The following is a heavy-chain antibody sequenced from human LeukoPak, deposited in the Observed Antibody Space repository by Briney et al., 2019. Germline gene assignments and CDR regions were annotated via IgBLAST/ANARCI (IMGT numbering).Heavy chain of an antibody. CDR1: GFTFSTYP. CDR3: AKDLHYGSADY. J-gene: IGHJ4*02. Sequence: PGGSLRLSCAASGFTFSTYPMHWVRQAPGKGLEWVAVMSFDGDSEYYSDSVRGRFTVSRDNAKNMLYLQMNSLRAEDTAVYYCAKDLHYGSADYWGQGTLVTVSS. V-gene: IGHV3-30-3*01. D-gene: IGHD3-10*01. CDR2: MSFDGDSE.